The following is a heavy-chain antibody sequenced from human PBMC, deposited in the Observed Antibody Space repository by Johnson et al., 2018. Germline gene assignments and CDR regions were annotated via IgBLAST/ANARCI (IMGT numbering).Heavy chain of an antibody. V-gene: IGHV4-59*01. CDR2: IYYSGST. J-gene: IGHJ3*02. CDR1: GGSISSYY. Sequence: QVQLVESGPGLVKPSETLSLTCTVSGGSISSYYWSWIRQPPGKGLEWIGYIYYSGSTNYNPSLKSRVTISVDTSKNQFSLKLSSVTAADTAVYYWARDRIFAVVHDSFDIWGQGTMVTVSS. CDR3: ARDRIFAVVHDSFDI. D-gene: IGHD3-3*01.